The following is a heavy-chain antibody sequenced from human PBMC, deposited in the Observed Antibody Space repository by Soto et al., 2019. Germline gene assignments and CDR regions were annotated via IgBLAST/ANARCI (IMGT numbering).Heavy chain of an antibody. CDR2: FFYSEDT. Sequence: SETLSLTCSVSGDSVTSDTYYWGWIRQPPGRGLEWIGYFFYSEDTYYNPSLKSRVTISVDSSKNHFSLNLNSVTAADSAIYYCVRGRGYSTGYFDYWGQGSQVTVSS. V-gene: IGHV4-39*02. D-gene: IGHD3-3*01. CDR1: GDSVTSDTYY. J-gene: IGHJ4*02. CDR3: VRGRGYSTGYFDY.